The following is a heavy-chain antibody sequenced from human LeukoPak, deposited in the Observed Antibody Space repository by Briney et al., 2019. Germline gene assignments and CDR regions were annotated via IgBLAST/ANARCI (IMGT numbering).Heavy chain of an antibody. V-gene: IGHV3-74*01. D-gene: IGHD3-3*01. Sequence: GGSLRLSCAASGFTFSSYWMHWVRQAPGKGLVWVSRINSDGSSTSYADSVKGRFTISRDNAKNTLYPQMNSLRAEDTAVYYCARVPTYYDFWSGYSPLHDAFDIWGQGTMVTVSS. CDR3: ARVPTYYDFWSGYSPLHDAFDI. CDR2: INSDGSST. J-gene: IGHJ3*02. CDR1: GFTFSSYW.